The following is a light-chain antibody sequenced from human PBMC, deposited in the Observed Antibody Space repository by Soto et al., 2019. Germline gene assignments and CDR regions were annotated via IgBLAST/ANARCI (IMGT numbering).Light chain of an antibody. CDR2: DAS. CDR1: QSISKW. J-gene: IGKJ2*01. Sequence: DIQMTQSPSTLSASVGDRVTITCRASQSISKWLAWSQQKPGKAPKLLIYDASSLESGVPSRFSGSGSGTEFTLTISSLQPDDFATYHCQQYESFPYTFGQGTKLEIK. CDR3: QQYESFPYT. V-gene: IGKV1-5*01.